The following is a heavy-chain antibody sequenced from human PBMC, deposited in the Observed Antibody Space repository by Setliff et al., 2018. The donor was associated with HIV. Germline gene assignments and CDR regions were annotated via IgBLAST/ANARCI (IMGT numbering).Heavy chain of an antibody. CDR2: INHSGST. D-gene: IGHD1-26*01. CDR1: GGSFTDYY. CDR3: ARGARLLAAYSDRWDYFYMAV. V-gene: IGHV4-34*01. J-gene: IGHJ6*03. Sequence: PSETLSLTCADFGGSFTDYYWIWIRQPPGKGLEWIGEINHSGSTHYNPSLKSRFIISVDTSKNQFSLKVNSMTAADTAVYYCARGARLLAAYSDRWDYFYMAVWGKGTTVTVSS.